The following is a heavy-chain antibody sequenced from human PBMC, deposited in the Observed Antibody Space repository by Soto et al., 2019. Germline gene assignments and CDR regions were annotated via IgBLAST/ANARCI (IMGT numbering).Heavy chain of an antibody. V-gene: IGHV2-5*02. Sequence: QITLKESGPTLVKPTQTLTLTCTFSGFSLSTSGVGVGWIRQPPGKALEGLVIIYWDDDKRYSPSLRGRRTITKDTSKNQVVLTMTNVDPEDTATYFCAHRRIGVSQWNYGDFDYWGQGTLVTVSS. J-gene: IGHJ4*02. CDR3: AHRRIGVSQWNYGDFDY. CDR2: IYWDDDK. D-gene: IGHD1-7*01. CDR1: GFSLSTSGVG.